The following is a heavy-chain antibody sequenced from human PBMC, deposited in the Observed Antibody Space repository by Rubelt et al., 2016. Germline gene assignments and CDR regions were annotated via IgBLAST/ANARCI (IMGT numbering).Heavy chain of an antibody. Sequence: EVQLVESGGGLVQPGGSLRLSCAASGFTFSSYDMHWVRQATGKGLEWVSAIGTAGDTYYPGSVKGRFTISRENAKNSLYLQMNSLRAEDTAVYYCARSVAATYWYFDLWGRGTLVTVSS. D-gene: IGHD6-19*01. CDR1: GFTFSSYD. J-gene: IGHJ2*01. CDR3: ARSVAATYWYFDL. V-gene: IGHV3-13*01. CDR2: IGTAGDT.